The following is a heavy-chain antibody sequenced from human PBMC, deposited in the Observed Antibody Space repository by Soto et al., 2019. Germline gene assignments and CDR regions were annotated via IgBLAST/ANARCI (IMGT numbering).Heavy chain of an antibody. D-gene: IGHD2-15*01. CDR1: GFTFSSYG. V-gene: IGHV3-30*18. Sequence: GGSLRLSCAASGFTFSSYGMHWVRQAPGKGLEWVAVISYDGSNKYYADSVKGRFTISRDNSKNTLYLQMNSLRAEDTAVYYCAKDLTYCSGGSCYGRYYGMDVWGQGTTVTVSS. CDR2: ISYDGSNK. J-gene: IGHJ6*02. CDR3: AKDLTYCSGGSCYGRYYGMDV.